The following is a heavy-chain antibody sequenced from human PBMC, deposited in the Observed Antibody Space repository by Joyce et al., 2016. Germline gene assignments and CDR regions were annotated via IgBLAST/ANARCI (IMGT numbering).Heavy chain of an antibody. CDR3: ATVDYYYGSGNPRDYYYYMDV. Sequence: EVQLVQSGAEVKKPGATVKISCTVSGYTFTDYYMHWVQQAPGKGLEWMGLVEPEDGETLYAEKFQGRVTITAGTSTDTAYMERSSLRSEDTAVYYCATVDYYYGSGNPRDYYYYMDVWGKGTTVTVSS. D-gene: IGHD3-10*01. V-gene: IGHV1-69-2*01. J-gene: IGHJ6*03. CDR1: GYTFTDYY. CDR2: VEPEDGET.